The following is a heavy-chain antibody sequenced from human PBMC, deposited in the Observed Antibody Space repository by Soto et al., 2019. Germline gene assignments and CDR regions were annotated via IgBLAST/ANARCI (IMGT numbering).Heavy chain of an antibody. V-gene: IGHV4-59*01. CDR1: GGSISSYY. CDR2: IYYSGST. J-gene: IGHJ4*02. D-gene: IGHD5-18*01. Sequence: SETLSLTCTVSGGSISSYYWSWIRQPPGKGLEWIGYIYYSGSTNYNPSLKSRVTISVDTSKNQFSLKLSSVTAADTAVYYCVGYSYGRPFDYWGQGTMVTVYS. CDR3: VGYSYGRPFDY.